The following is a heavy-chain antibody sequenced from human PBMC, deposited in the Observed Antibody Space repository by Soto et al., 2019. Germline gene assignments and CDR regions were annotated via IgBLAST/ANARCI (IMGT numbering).Heavy chain of an antibody. CDR3: TTQATTVTTYYYYSMDV. V-gene: IGHV3-15*01. D-gene: IGHD4-17*01. CDR2: IKSKTDGGTT. Sequence: PGGSLRLSCAASGFTFSNAWMSWVRQAPGKGLEWVGRIKSKTDGGTTDYAAPVKGRFTISRDDSKNTLYLQMNSLKTEDTAVYYCTTQATTVTTYYYYSMDVWGQGTTVTVSS. J-gene: IGHJ6*02. CDR1: GFTFSNAW.